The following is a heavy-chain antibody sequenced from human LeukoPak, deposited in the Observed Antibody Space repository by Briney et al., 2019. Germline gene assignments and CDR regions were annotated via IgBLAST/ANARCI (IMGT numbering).Heavy chain of an antibody. J-gene: IGHJ3*02. Sequence: GGSLRLSCAASGFTLSSYEMNWVRHAPGKGLEWVSYISSSVSTIYYADSVKGRFTISRDNAKNSLYLQMNSLRAEDTAVYYCAREKAYDSSGYVLGPAGLGAFDIWGQGTMVTVSS. CDR3: AREKAYDSSGYVLGPAGLGAFDI. CDR2: ISSSVSTI. V-gene: IGHV3-48*03. CDR1: GFTLSSYE. D-gene: IGHD3-22*01.